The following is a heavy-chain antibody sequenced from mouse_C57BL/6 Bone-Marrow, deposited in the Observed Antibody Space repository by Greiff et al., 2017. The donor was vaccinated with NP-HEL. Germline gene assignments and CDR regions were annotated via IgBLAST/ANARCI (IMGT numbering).Heavy chain of an antibody. D-gene: IGHD1-1*01. J-gene: IGHJ4*01. V-gene: IGHV5-4*03. Sequence: EVKLMESGGSLVKPGGSLKLSCAASGFTFSSYAMSWVRQTPEKRLEWVATISDGGSYTYYPDNVKGRFTISRDNAKNNLYLQMSHLKSEDTAMYYCARRGGSRDYAMDYWGQGTSVTVSS. CDR3: ARRGGSRDYAMDY. CDR2: ISDGGSYT. CDR1: GFTFSSYA.